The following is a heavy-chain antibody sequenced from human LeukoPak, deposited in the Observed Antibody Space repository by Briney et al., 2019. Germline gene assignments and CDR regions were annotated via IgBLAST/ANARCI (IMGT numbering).Heavy chain of an antibody. CDR1: GDSMRSYY. V-gene: IGHV4-59*01. CDR2: IYHSGST. CDR3: AKDYGGNSYFDC. D-gene: IGHD4-23*01. J-gene: IGHJ4*02. Sequence: SETLSLTCSVSGDSMRSYYWSWIRQPPGKGLEWIGDIYHSGSTHHNPSLKSRVTISVDTSKNQFSLKLSSVTAADTAVYYCAKDYGGNSYFDCWGQGTLVTVSS.